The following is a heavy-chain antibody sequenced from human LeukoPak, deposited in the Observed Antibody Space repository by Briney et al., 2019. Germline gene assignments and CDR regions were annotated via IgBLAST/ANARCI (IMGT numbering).Heavy chain of an antibody. CDR1: GGSIISGGYY. V-gene: IGHV4-31*03. CDR2: IYYSGST. Sequence: SETLPLTCTVSGGSIISGGYYWSWIRQHPGKGLEWIGYIYYSGSTYYNPSLKSRVTIAVDTSKNQFSLKLSSVTAADTAVYYCARVRCSGGSCYSGDAFDIWGQGTMVTVSS. J-gene: IGHJ3*02. CDR3: ARVRCSGGSCYSGDAFDI. D-gene: IGHD2-15*01.